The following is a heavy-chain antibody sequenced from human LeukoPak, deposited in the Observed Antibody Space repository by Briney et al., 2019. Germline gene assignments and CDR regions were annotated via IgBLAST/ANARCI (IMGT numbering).Heavy chain of an antibody. J-gene: IGHJ3*02. Sequence: GGSLRLSCAASGFTFSSYWMSWVRHTPGKGLEWLANIKQEGTETYYVDSVKGRFTISRDNAKSSLYLQMNSLRAEDTAVYYCARESGYNPEPVAFDIWGQGTTVTVSS. V-gene: IGHV3-7*01. CDR1: GFTFSSYW. D-gene: IGHD5-24*01. CDR3: ARESGYNPEPVAFDI. CDR2: IKQEGTET.